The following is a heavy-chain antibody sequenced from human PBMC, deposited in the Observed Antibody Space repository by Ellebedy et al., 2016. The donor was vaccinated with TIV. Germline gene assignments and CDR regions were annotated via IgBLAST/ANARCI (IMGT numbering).Heavy chain of an antibody. CDR1: GFTFADYA. CDR2: ISWNSGVI. D-gene: IGHD1-26*01. V-gene: IGHV3-9*03. Sequence: PGGSLRLSCEPSGFTFADYAMHWVRHAPGKGLDWVSGISWNSGVIEYADSVKGRFTISRDNAKNSVFLQMNSLRVEDMALYYCAKAVERGALDIWGQGTVATV. J-gene: IGHJ3*02. CDR3: AKAVERGALDI.